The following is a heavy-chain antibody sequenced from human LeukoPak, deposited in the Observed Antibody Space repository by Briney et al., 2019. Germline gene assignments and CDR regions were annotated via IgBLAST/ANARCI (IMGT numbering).Heavy chain of an antibody. CDR3: ARELRFLEWLLDY. Sequence: PGGSLRLSCAASGFTFSDYYMSWIRQAPGKGLEWVSYINSSGSTIYYADSVKGRFTISRDNAKNSLYLQMNSLRAEDTAVYYCARELRFLEWLLDYWGQGTLVTVSS. J-gene: IGHJ4*02. V-gene: IGHV3-11*01. CDR2: INSSGSTI. D-gene: IGHD3-3*01. CDR1: GFTFSDYY.